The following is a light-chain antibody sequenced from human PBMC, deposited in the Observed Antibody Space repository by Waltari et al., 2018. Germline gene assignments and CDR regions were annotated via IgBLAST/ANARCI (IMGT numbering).Light chain of an antibody. CDR1: SSDIGGYNY. CDR2: EVK. J-gene: IGLJ2*01. Sequence: QSALTLPPSAAGSPGQSVTISCTGTSSDIGGYNYASWYTQHPGKTPKPMIYEVKKRRSGVPVLFSGSKSGNTASLTVSGLQAEDEADYYCSSYAGSNNYVVFGGGTKLTVL. V-gene: IGLV2-8*01. CDR3: SSYAGSNNYVV.